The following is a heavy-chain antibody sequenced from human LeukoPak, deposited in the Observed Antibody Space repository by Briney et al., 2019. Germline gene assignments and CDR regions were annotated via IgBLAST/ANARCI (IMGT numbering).Heavy chain of an antibody. V-gene: IGHV4-31*03. D-gene: IGHD5-18*01. Sequence: SETLSLTCFVSGGSISSGGYYWSWIRQHPGKALEWIGHIYHSGSTSYNPSLRSRITVSLDTSKSQFSLKLNSVTAADTAVYYCARLYSFRPKFGYYFDYWGQGTLVTVSS. CDR2: IYHSGST. CDR3: ARLYSFRPKFGYYFDY. J-gene: IGHJ4*02. CDR1: GGSISSGGYY.